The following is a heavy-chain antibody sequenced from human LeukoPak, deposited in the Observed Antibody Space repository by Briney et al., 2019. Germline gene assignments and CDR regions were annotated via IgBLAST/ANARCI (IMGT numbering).Heavy chain of an antibody. CDR1: GGSISSYY. Sequence: NSSETLSLTCTVSGGSISSYYWSWIRQPPGKGLEWVGYIFYSGTTNYSPSLKSRITISLDTSKNQFSLKLSSVTAADTAVYHCARGAFYSDSSGSNFDYWGQGTLVTVSS. V-gene: IGHV4-59*01. D-gene: IGHD3-22*01. J-gene: IGHJ4*01. CDR3: ARGAFYSDSSGSNFDY. CDR2: IFYSGTT.